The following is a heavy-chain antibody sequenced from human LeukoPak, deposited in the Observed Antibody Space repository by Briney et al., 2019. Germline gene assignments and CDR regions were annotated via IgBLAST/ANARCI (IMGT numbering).Heavy chain of an antibody. D-gene: IGHD6-19*01. CDR3: ASISGWPHYFDY. CDR1: GGSISSYY. Sequence: SETLSLTCTVSGGSISSYYWSWIRQPPGKGLEWIGYIYYSGSTNYNPSLKSRVTISVDTSKNQFSLKLSSVTAADTAVYYCASISGWPHYFDYWGQGTLVTVSS. CDR2: IYYSGST. J-gene: IGHJ4*02. V-gene: IGHV4-59*08.